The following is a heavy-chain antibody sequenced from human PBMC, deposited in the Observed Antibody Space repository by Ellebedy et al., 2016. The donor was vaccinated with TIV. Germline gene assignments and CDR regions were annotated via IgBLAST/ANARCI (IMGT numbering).Heavy chain of an antibody. CDR3: EREGGY. V-gene: IGHV3-49*03. J-gene: IGHJ4*02. CDR1: GFTFGDYT. CDR2: VRRKDYGGTT. D-gene: IGHD1-1*01. Sequence: GESLTISXTTSGFTFGDYTMSWFRQAPGKGLEWVGFVRRKDYGGTTEYAASVKGRFTISRDDSKSIVYLQMNSLKSEDTGVYYCEREGGYWGQGTLVTVSS.